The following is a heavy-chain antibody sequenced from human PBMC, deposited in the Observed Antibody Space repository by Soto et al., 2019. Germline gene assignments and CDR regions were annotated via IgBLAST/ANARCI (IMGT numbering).Heavy chain of an antibody. V-gene: IGHV3-53*04. D-gene: IGHD1-26*01. Sequence: GGSLRLSCAASGFTVSSNYMSWVRQAPGKGLEWVSVIYSGGSTYYADSVKDRFTISRHNSKNTLYLQMNSLRAEDTAVYYCASGQHIVGATMGYYYYYMDVWGKGTTVTVSS. CDR2: IYSGGST. CDR3: ASGQHIVGATMGYYYYYMDV. J-gene: IGHJ6*03. CDR1: GFTVSSNY.